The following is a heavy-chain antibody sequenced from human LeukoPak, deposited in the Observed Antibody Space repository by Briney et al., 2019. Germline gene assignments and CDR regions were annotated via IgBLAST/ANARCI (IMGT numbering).Heavy chain of an antibody. CDR3: AKDRTKQQLHPPTPYFY. Sequence: PGGSLRLSCVASGFTFSRYWMSWVRQAPGKGLEWVSAISGSGGSTYYADSVKGRFTISRDNSKNTLYLQMNSLRAEDTAVYYCAKDRTKQQLHPPTPYFYWGQGTLVTVSS. CDR1: GFTFSRYW. D-gene: IGHD6-13*01. CDR2: ISGSGGST. V-gene: IGHV3-23*01. J-gene: IGHJ4*02.